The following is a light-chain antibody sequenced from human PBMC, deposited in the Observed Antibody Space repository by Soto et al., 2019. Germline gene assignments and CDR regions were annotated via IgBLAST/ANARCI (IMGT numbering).Light chain of an antibody. Sequence: EIVLTQSSATLSLSPGERATLSCRASQSVDINLAWYQQKPGQAPRLLIYGASTRATDMSGTFSGRGSGTEFTLTINNLRPEDFAVYYCQQYRGWPRTFGQGTKVDIK. V-gene: IGKV3-15*01. CDR1: QSVDIN. CDR2: GAS. CDR3: QQYRGWPRT. J-gene: IGKJ1*01.